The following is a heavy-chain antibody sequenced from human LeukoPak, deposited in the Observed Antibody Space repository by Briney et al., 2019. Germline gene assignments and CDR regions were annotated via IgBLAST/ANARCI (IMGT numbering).Heavy chain of an antibody. V-gene: IGHV1-2*02. J-gene: IGHJ4*02. Sequence: GASVKVSCKASGYSFTAYYMHWVRQAPGQGLEWMGWINPNSGGTNYAQKFQGRVTMTRDTSISAAYMELSRLRSDDTAMYYCARGPGQLLGFEYWGQGTLVTVSS. CDR2: INPNSGGT. CDR1: GYSFTAYY. D-gene: IGHD2-2*01. CDR3: ARGPGQLLGFEY.